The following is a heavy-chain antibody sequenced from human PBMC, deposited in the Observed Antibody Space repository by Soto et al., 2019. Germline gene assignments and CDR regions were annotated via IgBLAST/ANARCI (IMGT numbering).Heavy chain of an antibody. V-gene: IGHV3-15*07. CDR2: IKSKTDGGTT. CDR1: GFTFSNAW. D-gene: IGHD3-10*01. Sequence: GGSLRLSCAASGFTFSNAWMNWVRQAPGKGLEWVGRIKSKTDGGTTDYAAPVKGRFTISRDDSKNTLYLQMNSLKTEDTAVYYCTTYNVRFGELWISPPYYYYYGMDVWGQGTTVTVSS. J-gene: IGHJ6*02. CDR3: TTYNVRFGELWISPPYYYYYGMDV.